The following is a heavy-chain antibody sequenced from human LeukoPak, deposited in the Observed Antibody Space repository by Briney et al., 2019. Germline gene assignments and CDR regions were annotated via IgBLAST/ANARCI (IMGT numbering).Heavy chain of an antibody. V-gene: IGHV1-46*01. CDR1: GYTFTGYY. J-gene: IGHJ4*02. Sequence: GASVKVSCKASGYTFTGYYMHWVRQAPGQGLEWMGMIYPRDGSTSYAQKFQGRVTVTRDTSTSTVHMELSGQRSEDTAVYYCARDQEGFDYWGQGTLVTVSS. CDR3: ARDQEGFDY. CDR2: IYPRDGST.